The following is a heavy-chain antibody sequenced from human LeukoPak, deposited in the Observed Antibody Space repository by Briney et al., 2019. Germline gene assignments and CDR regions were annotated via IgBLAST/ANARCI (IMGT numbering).Heavy chain of an antibody. CDR2: IYYSGST. Sequence: PSETLSLTCTVSGGSISSYYWSWIRQPPGKRLEWIGSIYYSGSTNYNPSLKSRVTISVDTSKNQFSLKLSSVTAADTAVYYCARGSAGKYSSSSPDAFDIWGQGTMVTVSS. D-gene: IGHD6-6*01. CDR1: GGSISSYY. CDR3: ARGSAGKYSSSSPDAFDI. J-gene: IGHJ3*02. V-gene: IGHV4-59*01.